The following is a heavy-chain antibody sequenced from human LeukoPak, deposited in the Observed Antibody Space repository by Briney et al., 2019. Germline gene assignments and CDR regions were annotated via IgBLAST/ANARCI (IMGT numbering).Heavy chain of an antibody. CDR3: TSLRFFEWLPFDY. Sequence: AGGSLRLSCTASGFTFGDYAMSWVRQAPGKGLEWVGFIRSKAYGGTTEYAASVKGRFTISRDDSKSIAYLQMNSLKTEDTAVYYCTSLRFFEWLPFDYWGQGTLVTVSS. J-gene: IGHJ4*02. CDR1: GFTFGDYA. V-gene: IGHV3-49*04. CDR2: IRSKAYGGTT. D-gene: IGHD3-3*01.